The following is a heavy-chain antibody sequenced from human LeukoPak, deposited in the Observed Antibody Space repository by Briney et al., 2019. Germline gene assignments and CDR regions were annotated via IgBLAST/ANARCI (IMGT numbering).Heavy chain of an antibody. Sequence: ASVKVSCKASGYTFTGYYMHWVRQAPGQGLEWMGWINPNSGGTNYAQKLQGMVTMTRDTSISTAYMELSRLRSDDTAVYYCARGSIAAAGTLGDAFDSWGQGTMVTVSS. CDR2: INPNSGGT. CDR3: ARGSIAAAGTLGDAFDS. CDR1: GYTFTGYY. J-gene: IGHJ3*02. V-gene: IGHV1-2*02. D-gene: IGHD6-13*01.